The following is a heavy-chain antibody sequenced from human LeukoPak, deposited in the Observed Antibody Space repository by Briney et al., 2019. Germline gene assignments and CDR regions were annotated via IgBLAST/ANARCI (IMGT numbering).Heavy chain of an antibody. D-gene: IGHD5-18*01. V-gene: IGHV3-33*01. CDR3: ARGQRGYSYGSFDY. J-gene: IGHJ4*02. CDR1: GFTFSSYG. Sequence: GGSLRLSCAASGFTFSSYGMHRVRQAPGKGLEWVAVIWYDGSNKYYADSVKGRFTISRDNSKNTLYLQMNSLRAEDTAVYYCARGQRGYSYGSFDYWGQGTLVTVSS. CDR2: IWYDGSNK.